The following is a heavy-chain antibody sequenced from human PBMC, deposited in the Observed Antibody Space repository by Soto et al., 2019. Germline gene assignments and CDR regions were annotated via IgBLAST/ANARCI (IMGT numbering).Heavy chain of an antibody. V-gene: IGHV3-53*01. D-gene: IGHD3-22*01. J-gene: IGHJ3*01. CDR2: IYSGGST. Sequence: EVQLVESGGGLIQPGGSLRLSCAASGFTFSSNDMNWVRQAPGKGLEGVSLIYSGGSTYYAGSVKGRFTISRDNSKNTLYLQMSSLRAEDTAVYCCATRPLLPGAPWGQGTMVTVSS. CDR3: ATRPLLPGAP. CDR1: GFTFSSND.